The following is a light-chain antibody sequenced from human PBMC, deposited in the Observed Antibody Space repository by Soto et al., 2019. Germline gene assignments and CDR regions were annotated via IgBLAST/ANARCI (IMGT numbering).Light chain of an antibody. CDR2: EVS. Sequence: QSVLTQPPSASGSPGQSVTISCTGTSSDVGGYNYVSWYQQHSGKAPKLMIYEVSKRPSGVPDRFSGSKSGNTASLTVSGLQAEDETDYYFSSYAGSNNVFGTGTKVTVL. J-gene: IGLJ1*01. V-gene: IGLV2-8*01. CDR3: SSYAGSNNV. CDR1: SSDVGGYNY.